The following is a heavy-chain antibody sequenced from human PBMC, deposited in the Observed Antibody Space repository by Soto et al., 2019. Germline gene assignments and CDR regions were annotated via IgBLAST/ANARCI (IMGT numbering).Heavy chain of an antibody. CDR2: ISGSGTNI. V-gene: IGHV3-11*01. D-gene: IGHD6-13*01. CDR1: GFSFSDYY. CDR3: AKVGYSSSWYAPNWFDP. J-gene: IGHJ5*02. Sequence: GSLRLSCSASGFSFSDYYMTWVRQAPGKGLEWISYISGSGTNIYYAESVEGRFTISRDNARNSVHLQMNSLRAEDTAVYYCAKVGYSSSWYAPNWFDPWGQGTLVTVSS.